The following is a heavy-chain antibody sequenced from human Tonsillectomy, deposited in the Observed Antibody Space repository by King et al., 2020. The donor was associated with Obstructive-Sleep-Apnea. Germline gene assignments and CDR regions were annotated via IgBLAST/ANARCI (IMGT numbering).Heavy chain of an antibody. CDR3: ARQRGAVEDAFDI. D-gene: IGHD5-24*01. CDR1: VGSISNYY. CDR2: IYYFWTT. V-gene: IGHV4-59*08. Sequence: VQLQESGPGLVKPSETLSLTCTVSVGSISNYYWSWIRQPPGKGLEWIGFIYYFWTTNYHPSLKSRVTISVETTKNQFPLKLSPGTAADTALYYCARQRGAVEDAFDIWGQGTMVTVSS. J-gene: IGHJ3*02.